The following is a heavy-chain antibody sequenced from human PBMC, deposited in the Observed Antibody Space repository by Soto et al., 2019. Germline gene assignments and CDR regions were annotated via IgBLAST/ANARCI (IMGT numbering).Heavy chain of an antibody. CDR2: IKQDGSEK. CDR1: GFTFDDYA. D-gene: IGHD6-13*01. CDR3: ARDEGSSSWYVFFDY. V-gene: IGHV3-7*01. Sequence: GSRRLSCAASGFTFDDYAMHWVRQAPGKGLEWVANIKQDGSEKYYVDSVKGRFTISRDNAKNSLYLQMNSLRAEDTAVYYCARDEGSSSWYVFFDYWGQGTLVTVSS. J-gene: IGHJ4*02.